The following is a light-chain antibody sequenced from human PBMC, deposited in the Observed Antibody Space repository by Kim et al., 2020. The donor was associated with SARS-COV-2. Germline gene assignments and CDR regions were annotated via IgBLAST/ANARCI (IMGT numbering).Light chain of an antibody. CDR2: DAS. V-gene: IGKV3-11*01. Sequence: EIVLTQSPATLSLSPGERATLSCRASQIVSSYLAWYQQKPGQAPRLLIYDASNRATGIPARFSGSGSGTDFTLTISSLEPEDFAVYYCQQRSTFTFGGGTKVDIK. CDR1: QIVSSY. CDR3: QQRSTFT. J-gene: IGKJ4*01.